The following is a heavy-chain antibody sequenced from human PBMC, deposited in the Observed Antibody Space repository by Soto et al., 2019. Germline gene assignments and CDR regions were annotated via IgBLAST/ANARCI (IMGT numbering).Heavy chain of an antibody. Sequence: EVQLAESGGCMVQPGGSLRLSCVASGFTFSSYAMHWVRQAPGKGLEYVSSISSNGGTTYYGNSVKGRFTISRDNSKNTLYLQMASRRAEDMAVYYCVRRVSGNYDYWGQGTLVTVSS. D-gene: IGHD1-7*01. CDR1: GFTFSSYA. J-gene: IGHJ4*02. CDR3: VRRVSGNYDY. CDR2: ISSNGGTT. V-gene: IGHV3-64*01.